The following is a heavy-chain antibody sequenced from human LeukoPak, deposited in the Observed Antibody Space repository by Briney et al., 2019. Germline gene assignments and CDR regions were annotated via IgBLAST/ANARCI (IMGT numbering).Heavy chain of an antibody. CDR1: GYTFTGYY. CDR3: ARDLGGWFGELLHPHYFDY. D-gene: IGHD3-10*01. V-gene: IGHV1-2*02. Sequence: GASVKVSCKASGYTFTGYYMHWVRQAPGQGLEWMGWINPNSGGTNYAQKFQGRVTMTRDTSISTAYMELSRLRSDDTAVYYCARDLGGWFGELLHPHYFDYWGQGTLVTVSS. CDR2: INPNSGGT. J-gene: IGHJ4*02.